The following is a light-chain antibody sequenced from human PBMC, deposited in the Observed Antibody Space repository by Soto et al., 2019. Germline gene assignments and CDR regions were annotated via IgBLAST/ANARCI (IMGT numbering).Light chain of an antibody. V-gene: IGKV1D-12*01. Sequence: DIQMTQSPSSVSASVGDRVTITCRASQGIISWLAWYQQKPAKAPKLLIYSASTLQSGVPSRFSGSGSGTDFTLTISSLQPEDFATYYCQQDHSFPLTFGGGTKVEIK. CDR3: QQDHSFPLT. CDR2: SAS. CDR1: QGIISW. J-gene: IGKJ4*01.